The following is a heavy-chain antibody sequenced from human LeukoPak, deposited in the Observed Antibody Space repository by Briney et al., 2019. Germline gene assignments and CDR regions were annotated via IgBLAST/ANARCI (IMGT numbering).Heavy chain of an antibody. J-gene: IGHJ4*02. CDR1: GFIFSSFG. CDR3: ARGYYGGKSDYFDN. D-gene: IGHD4-23*01. CDR2: IWYDGSNK. Sequence: PGRSLRLSCAASGFIFSSFGMHWVRQAPGKGLEWVAVIWYDGSNKYYADSVKGRFTISRDNSKNTLNLQMNSLRAEDTAVYYCARGYYGGKSDYFDNWGQGTLVTVSS. V-gene: IGHV3-33*01.